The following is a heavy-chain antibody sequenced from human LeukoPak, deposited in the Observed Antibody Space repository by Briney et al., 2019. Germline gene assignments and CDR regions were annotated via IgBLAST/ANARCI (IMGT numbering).Heavy chain of an antibody. V-gene: IGHV1-2*06. D-gene: IGHD4-17*01. Sequence: ASVKVSCKASGYTFTGSYIHWVRQAPGQGLEWMGRINPNSGVTIYAQKFQGRVTLTRDTSITTAYMELSSLRSDDTAVYYCVRTDGVDYWGQGTLVTVSS. J-gene: IGHJ4*02. CDR2: INPNSGVT. CDR3: VRTDGVDY. CDR1: GYTFTGSY.